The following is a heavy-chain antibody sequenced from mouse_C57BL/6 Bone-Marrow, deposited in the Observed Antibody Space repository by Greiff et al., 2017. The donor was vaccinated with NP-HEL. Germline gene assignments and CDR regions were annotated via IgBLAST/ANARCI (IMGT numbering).Heavy chain of an antibody. J-gene: IGHJ4*01. CDR2: IYPSDSET. Sequence: QVQLQQPGAELVRPGSSVKLSCKASGYTFTSYWMDWVKQRPGQGLEWIGNIYPSDSETHYNQKFKDKATLTVDKSSSTAYMQLSSLTSEDSAVYYCARGRVIYYDYDDGTPYYAMDYWGQGTSVTVSS. V-gene: IGHV1-61*01. D-gene: IGHD2-4*01. CDR3: ARGRVIYYDYDDGTPYYAMDY. CDR1: GYTFTSYW.